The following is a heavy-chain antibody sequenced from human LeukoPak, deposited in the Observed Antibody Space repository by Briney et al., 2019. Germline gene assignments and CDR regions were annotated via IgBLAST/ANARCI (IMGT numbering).Heavy chain of an antibody. D-gene: IGHD1-1*01. CDR2: INPSSGGT. CDR3: ARDPGTTGTRHYYYYMDV. V-gene: IGHV1-2*02. Sequence: ASVKVSCKASGYTFTGYYMHWVRQAPGQGLEWMGWINPSSGGTNYAQKFQGRVTMTRDTSISTAYMELSRLRSDDTAVYYCARDPGTTGTRHYYYYMDVWGKGTTVTISS. CDR1: GYTFTGYY. J-gene: IGHJ6*03.